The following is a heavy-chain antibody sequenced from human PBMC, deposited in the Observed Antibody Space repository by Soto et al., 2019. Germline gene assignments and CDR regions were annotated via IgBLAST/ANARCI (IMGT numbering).Heavy chain of an antibody. D-gene: IGHD3-3*01. J-gene: IGHJ6*02. CDR3: ARDLCDFWSGYCYYYYGMDV. CDR2: ISSSSSYI. V-gene: IGHV3-21*01. CDR1: GFTFSSYS. Sequence: PGGSLRLSCAASGFTFSSYSMNWVRQAPGKGLEWVSSISSSSSYIYYADSVKGRFTISRDNAKNSLYLQMNSLRAEDTAVYYCARDLCDFWSGYCYYYYGMDVWGQGTTVTVSS.